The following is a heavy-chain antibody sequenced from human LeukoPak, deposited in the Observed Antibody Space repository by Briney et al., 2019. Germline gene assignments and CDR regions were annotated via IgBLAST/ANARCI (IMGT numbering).Heavy chain of an antibody. D-gene: IGHD2-2*01. V-gene: IGHV3-21*04. Sequence: GGSLRLSCAASGFTFSSYSMNWVRQAPGKGLEWVSSISSSSSYIYYADSVKGRFTISRDNAKNSLYLQMSSLRAEDTAMYYCAKQSLVSINWFDPWGQGTLVTVSS. CDR1: GFTFSSYS. CDR3: AKQSLVSINWFDP. J-gene: IGHJ5*02. CDR2: ISSSSSYI.